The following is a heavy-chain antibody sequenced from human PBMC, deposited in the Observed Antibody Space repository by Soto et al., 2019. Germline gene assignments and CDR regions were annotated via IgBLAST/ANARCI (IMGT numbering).Heavy chain of an antibody. CDR2: VNSDGDTT. Sequence: EVQLVESGGGFVQPGGSLRLSCAASGFTFRNYWMHWVRQAPGKGLVWVSRVNSDGDTTYYADSVKGRFTISRDNAKNTLHLQMNSLGAEDTAVYYCASNYAYAEGYYFYGIDVWGQGTTVTVSS. CDR3: ASNYAYAEGYYFYGIDV. J-gene: IGHJ6*02. D-gene: IGHD3-16*01. V-gene: IGHV3-74*01. CDR1: GFTFRNYW.